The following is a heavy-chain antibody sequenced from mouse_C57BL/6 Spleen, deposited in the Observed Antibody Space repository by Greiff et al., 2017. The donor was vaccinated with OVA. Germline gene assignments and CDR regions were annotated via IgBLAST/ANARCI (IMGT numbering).Heavy chain of an antibody. CDR2: ICGCGGNT. V-gene: IGHV5-9*01. Sequence: DVQLVESGGGLVKPGGSLKLSCAASGFTFSSYTMSWVRQTPEKRLEWVATICGCGGNTYLPDSVKGRFTISRANAKNTLYLQMSSLRSEDTALYYCARPRRYYGSSSCFDYWGQGTTLTVSS. CDR1: GFTFSSYT. D-gene: IGHD1-1*01. J-gene: IGHJ2*01. CDR3: ARPRRYYGSSSCFDY.